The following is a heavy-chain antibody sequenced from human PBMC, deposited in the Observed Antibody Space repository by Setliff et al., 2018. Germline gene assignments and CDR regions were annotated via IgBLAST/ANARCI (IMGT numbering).Heavy chain of an antibody. CDR2: IIPIFGTT. V-gene: IGHV1-69*05. D-gene: IGHD4-17*01. CDR3: ARDSPTVVTHLRVFDI. J-gene: IGHJ3*02. CDR1: GGTFKNYG. Sequence: SVKVSCKASGGTFKNYGISWVRQAPGQGLEWMGGIIPIFGTTNYAQKFQGRATIITDESTSTAYMELRSLGSDDTAVYYCARDSPTVVTHLRVFDIWGQGTRVTVSS.